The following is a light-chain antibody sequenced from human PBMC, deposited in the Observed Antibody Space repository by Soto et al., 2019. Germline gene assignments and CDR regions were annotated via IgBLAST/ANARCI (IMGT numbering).Light chain of an antibody. Sequence: DIQMTQSPSTLSTSVGDRVTITCRASQSISSWLAWYQQKPGKAPNLLIYMASSVESGVPSRFSGSGSGTEFTLTISSLQPDDFATYYCQQYYTYPWTFSQGTKVDIK. CDR3: QQYYTYPWT. CDR2: MAS. J-gene: IGKJ1*01. CDR1: QSISSW. V-gene: IGKV1-5*03.